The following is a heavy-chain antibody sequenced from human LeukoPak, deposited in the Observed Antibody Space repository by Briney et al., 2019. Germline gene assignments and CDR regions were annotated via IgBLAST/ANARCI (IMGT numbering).Heavy chain of an antibody. CDR3: AREGRSGYSYGLLRGGWFDP. V-gene: IGHV4-34*01. Sequence: PSETLSLTCAVYGGSFSGYYWSWIRQPPGKGLEWIGEINHSGSTNYNPSLKSRVTISVDTSKNQFSLKLSSVTAADTAVYYCAREGRSGYSYGLLRGGWFDPWGQGTLVTVSS. CDR1: GGSFSGYY. D-gene: IGHD5-18*01. J-gene: IGHJ5*02. CDR2: INHSGST.